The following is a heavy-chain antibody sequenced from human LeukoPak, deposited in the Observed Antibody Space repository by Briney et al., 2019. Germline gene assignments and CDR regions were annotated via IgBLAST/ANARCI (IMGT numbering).Heavy chain of an antibody. CDR3: ARDLSGYCSSTNCYETFDI. D-gene: IGHD2-2*01. V-gene: IGHV3-33*01. CDR2: IWYDGSNK. Sequence: GGSLRLSCAASGFTFSSYGMHWVRQAPGKGLEWVAVIWYDGSNKYYADSVKGRFTISRDNSKNTLYLQMNSLRAEDTAVYYCARDLSGYCSSTNCYETFDIWGQGTMVTVSS. CDR1: GFTFSSYG. J-gene: IGHJ3*02.